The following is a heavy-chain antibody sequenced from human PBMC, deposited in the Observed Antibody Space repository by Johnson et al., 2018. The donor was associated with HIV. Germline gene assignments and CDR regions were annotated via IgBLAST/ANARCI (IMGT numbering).Heavy chain of an antibody. CDR1: GFTFSNYW. J-gene: IGHJ3*02. CDR3: VGGWDAFDI. Sequence: VQLVESGGGLVQSGGSLRVFCAASGFTFSNYWMSWVRQAPGKGLEWVANIKQDGSEKYYVDAVKGRFTISRDNAKNSLILQMNSLRAEDTAVYYCVGGWDAFDIWGQGTMVTVSS. CDR2: IKQDGSEK. D-gene: IGHD3-16*01. V-gene: IGHV3-7*02.